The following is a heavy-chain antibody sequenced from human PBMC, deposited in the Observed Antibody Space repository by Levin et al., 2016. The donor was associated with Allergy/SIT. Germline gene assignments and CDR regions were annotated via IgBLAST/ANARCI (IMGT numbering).Heavy chain of an antibody. J-gene: IGHJ4*02. CDR2: ISAYNGNT. CDR3: ARGPQFHYDSSGYYSF. CDR1: GYTFTSYG. D-gene: IGHD3-22*01. Sequence: ASVKVSCKASGYTFTSYGISWVRQAPGQGLEWMGWISAYNGNTNYAQKLQGRVTMTTDTSTSTAYMELRSLRSDDTAVYYCARGPQFHYDSSGYYSFWGQGTLVTVSS. V-gene: IGHV1-18*04.